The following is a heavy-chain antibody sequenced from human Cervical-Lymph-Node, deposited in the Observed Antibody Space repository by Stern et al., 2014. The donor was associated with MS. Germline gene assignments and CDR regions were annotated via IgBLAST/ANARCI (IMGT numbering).Heavy chain of an antibody. CDR1: GGTFSKFP. Sequence: QMQLVQSGAEVTKPGSSVKVSCKASGGTFSKFPSSWVRQAPGQGLEWMGVIFPVFGTPTYAQEFRGRVTITADVSTSTVYMELSSLRSDDTAVYDCALSSETSDRWYSLGYDLWGQGTLVTVSS. CDR3: ALSSETSDRWYSLGYDL. CDR2: IFPVFGTP. V-gene: IGHV1-69*01. J-gene: IGHJ5*02. D-gene: IGHD6-13*01.